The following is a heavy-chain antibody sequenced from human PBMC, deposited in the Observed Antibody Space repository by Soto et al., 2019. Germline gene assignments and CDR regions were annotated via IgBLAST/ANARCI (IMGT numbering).Heavy chain of an antibody. CDR3: AGPGDPIY. CDR1: GFTFSNYW. Sequence: EVQLVESGGGLVQPGGSLRLFCAASGFTFSNYWLSWVRQVPGKGLEWVANINEDGSEKYYVDSVKGRFTISRDNAKSALYLQLSSLRVEDTAVYYCAGPGDPIYWGLGTLVTVSS. D-gene: IGHD2-21*02. J-gene: IGHJ4*02. CDR2: INEDGSEK. V-gene: IGHV3-7*01.